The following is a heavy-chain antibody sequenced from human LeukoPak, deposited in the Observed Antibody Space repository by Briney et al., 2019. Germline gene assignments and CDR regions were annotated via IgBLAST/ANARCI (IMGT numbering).Heavy chain of an antibody. CDR1: GFTFSSHA. J-gene: IGHJ6*03. D-gene: IGHD2/OR15-2a*01. Sequence: GGSLRLSCAASGFTFSSHAMVWVGQAPGKGLEGVSFISHDGSESFHTESVKGRFTISRDNSKNTLYLQMNSLTVEDTAVYYCAKAADQYYYSYFYYMDVWGKGTTVTVSS. CDR3: AKAADQYYYSYFYYMDV. CDR2: ISHDGSES. V-gene: IGHV3-30-3*01.